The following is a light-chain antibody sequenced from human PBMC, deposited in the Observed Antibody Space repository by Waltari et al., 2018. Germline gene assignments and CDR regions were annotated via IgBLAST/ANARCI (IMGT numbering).Light chain of an antibody. V-gene: IGKV1-39*01. CDR2: AAS. J-gene: IGKJ4*01. CDR1: QSISSF. CDR3: QQSYRTPLT. Sequence: DIQMTQPPSSLSASVGERVPITCRSSQSISSFLNWYQQKPGKAPKLLIYAASSLQSGVPSRFSGSGSGTDFTLTISSLHPEDFATYYCQQSYRTPLTFGGGTKVDIK.